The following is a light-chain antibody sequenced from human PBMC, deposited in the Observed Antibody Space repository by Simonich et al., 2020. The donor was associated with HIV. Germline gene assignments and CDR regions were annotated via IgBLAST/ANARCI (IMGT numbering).Light chain of an antibody. J-gene: IGKJ2*01. CDR1: QRVSSN. CDR2: GAS. CDR3: QQYNNWPNT. Sequence: EIVMTQSPATLSVSPGERATLSCRASQRVSSNLAWYQQKPGQSPRLLIYGASTRAAGIPARFSGSGSGTEFSLTISSLKSEDFVVYHCQQYNNWPNTFGQGTKLEIK. V-gene: IGKV3-15*01.